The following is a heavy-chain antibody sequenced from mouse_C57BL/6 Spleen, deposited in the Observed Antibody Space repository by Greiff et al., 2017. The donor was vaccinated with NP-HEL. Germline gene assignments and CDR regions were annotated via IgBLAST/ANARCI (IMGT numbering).Heavy chain of an antibody. Sequence: VQLVESGPGLVQPSQSLSITCTVSGFSLTSYGVHWVRQSPGKGLEWLGVIWRGGSTDYNAAFMSRLSITKDNSKSQVFFKMNSLQADDTAIYYCAKMNDGYYWYFDVWGTGTTVTVSS. CDR2: IWRGGST. CDR3: AKMNDGYYWYFDV. J-gene: IGHJ1*03. CDR1: GFSLTSYG. V-gene: IGHV2-5*01. D-gene: IGHD2-3*01.